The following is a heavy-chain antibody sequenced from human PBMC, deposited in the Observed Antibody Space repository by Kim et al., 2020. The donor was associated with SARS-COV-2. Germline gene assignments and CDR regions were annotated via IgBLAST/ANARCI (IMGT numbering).Heavy chain of an antibody. D-gene: IGHD4-4*01. CDR3: ARHPSMTTVTFGY. CDR1: GGSISSSNYY. CDR2: IYYSGST. Sequence: SETLSLTCTVSGGSISSSNYYWGWIRQPPGKGLEWIGSIYYSGSTYYNPSLKSRVTISVDTSKNQFSLNLSSVTAADTAVYYCARHPSMTTVTFGYWGQGTLVTVSS. J-gene: IGHJ4*02. V-gene: IGHV4-39*01.